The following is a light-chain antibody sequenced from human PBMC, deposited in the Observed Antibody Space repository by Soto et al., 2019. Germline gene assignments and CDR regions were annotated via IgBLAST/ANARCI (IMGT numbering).Light chain of an antibody. CDR3: QQLNSYPIT. CDR1: HSVSSN. Sequence: EIVMTQSPATLSVSPGERATLSCRASHSVSSNLAWYQQKRGQAPRLLIYGASTRATGIPARFSGSGSGTEFTLTISSLQPEDFATYYCQQLNSYPITFGQGIRLEIK. CDR2: GAS. V-gene: IGKV3-15*01. J-gene: IGKJ5*01.